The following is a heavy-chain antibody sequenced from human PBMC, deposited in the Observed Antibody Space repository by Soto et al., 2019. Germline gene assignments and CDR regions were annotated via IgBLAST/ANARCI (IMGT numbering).Heavy chain of an antibody. CDR3: ASTASIAAAKVGDAFDI. J-gene: IGHJ3*02. D-gene: IGHD6-13*01. Sequence: SVKVSCKASGGTFRSYTISWVRQAPGQGLEWMGRIIPILGIANYAQKFQGRVTITADKSTSTAYMELSSLRSEDTAVYYCASTASIAAAKVGDAFDIWGQGTMVNVSS. V-gene: IGHV1-69*02. CDR2: IIPILGIA. CDR1: GGTFRSYT.